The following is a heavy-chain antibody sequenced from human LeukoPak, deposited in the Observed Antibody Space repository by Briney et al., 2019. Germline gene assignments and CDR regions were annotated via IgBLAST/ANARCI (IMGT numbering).Heavy chain of an antibody. J-gene: IGHJ4*02. CDR3: ARRGGSPLDY. CDR2: IYPGDFDT. D-gene: IGHD3-16*01. V-gene: IGHV5-51*01. CDR1: GYTFTNYW. Sequence: HGESLKISCKGSGYTFTNYWIGWVRQMPGNGLEWMGVIYPGDFDTRYSPSFQGQVTISVDKSISTAYLQWSSLKASDTAMYYCARRGGSPLDYWGQGTLVTVSS.